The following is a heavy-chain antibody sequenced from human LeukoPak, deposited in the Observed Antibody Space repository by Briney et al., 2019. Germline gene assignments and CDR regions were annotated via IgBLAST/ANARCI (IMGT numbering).Heavy chain of an antibody. J-gene: IGHJ4*02. CDR1: GYTFTGYF. Sequence: RRASLKVSCKASGYTFTGYFIHWVRQAPGQGPQWMGWINPNSGVTLYAQTFQGRVTMTSDTSISTAYMELSRLTFDDTALYYCARDRGSPSAPDYWGQGTLVTVSS. D-gene: IGHD5-12*01. CDR2: INPNSGVT. CDR3: ARDRGSPSAPDY. V-gene: IGHV1-2*02.